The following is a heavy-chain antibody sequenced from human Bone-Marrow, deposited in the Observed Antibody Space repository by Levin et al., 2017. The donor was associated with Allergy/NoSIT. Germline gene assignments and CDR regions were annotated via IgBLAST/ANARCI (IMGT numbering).Heavy chain of an antibody. V-gene: IGHV5-51*01. CDR2: IYPGDSDT. D-gene: IGHD3-3*01. Sequence: GASVKVSCKGSGYSFTSYWIGWVRQMPGKGLEWMGIIYPGDSDTRYSPSFQGQVTISADKSISTAYLQWSSLKASDTAMYYCARLSGSGYSYYYYGMDVWGQGTTVTVSS. J-gene: IGHJ6*02. CDR3: ARLSGSGYSYYYYGMDV. CDR1: GYSFTSYW.